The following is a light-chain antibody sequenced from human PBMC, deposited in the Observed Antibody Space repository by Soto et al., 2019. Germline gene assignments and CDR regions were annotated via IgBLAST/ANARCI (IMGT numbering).Light chain of an antibody. CDR3: QNYNSAPRT. CDR2: AAS. Sequence: DIRMTQSPSSLSASVGDRVTITCRASQDITLYLAWYQQKAGKPPNLLIYAASTTQSGVPSRFSGSGSGTDFTLTISSLQPEDVATYYCQNYNSAPRTFGQGTRVEIK. CDR1: QDITLY. V-gene: IGKV1-27*01. J-gene: IGKJ1*01.